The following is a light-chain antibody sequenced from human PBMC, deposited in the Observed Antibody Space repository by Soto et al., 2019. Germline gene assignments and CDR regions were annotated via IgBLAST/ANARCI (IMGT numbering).Light chain of an antibody. J-gene: IGKJ1*01. CDR1: QTISSW. V-gene: IGKV1-5*03. CDR3: QHYNSYSEA. Sequence: DIQMTQSPSTLSGSVGDRVTITCRASQTISSWLAWYQQKPGKDPKLLIYKASTLKSGVPSRFSGSGSGTEFTLTISSLQPDDFATYYCQHYNSYSEAFCQGTKVELK. CDR2: KAS.